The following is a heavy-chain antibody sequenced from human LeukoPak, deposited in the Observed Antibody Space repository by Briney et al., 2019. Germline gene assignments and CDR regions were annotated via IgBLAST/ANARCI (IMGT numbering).Heavy chain of an antibody. CDR2: IYYSGST. Sequence: PSETLSLTCTVSGGSISSHYWSWIRQPPGKGLEWIGYIYYSGSTNYNPSLKSRVTISVDTSKNQFPLKLSSVTAADTAVYWCARHTLDGSGYQNAFDIWGQGTKVTVSS. V-gene: IGHV4-59*08. D-gene: IGHD3-22*01. CDR3: ARHTLDGSGYQNAFDI. J-gene: IGHJ3*02. CDR1: GGSISSHY.